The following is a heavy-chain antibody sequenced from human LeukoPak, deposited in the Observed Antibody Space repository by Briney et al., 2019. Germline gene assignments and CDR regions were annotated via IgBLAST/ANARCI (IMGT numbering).Heavy chain of an antibody. CDR1: GGSINNYY. CDR3: ARDRVGAITGFDY. D-gene: IGHD1-26*01. Sequence: SETLSLTCIVSGGSINNYYWSWLRQSPGKGLEWIGFISYSGSTKHNPSLKSRVTMSLDTSKNQFSLKLSSVTTTDTAVYYCARDRVGAITGFDYWGQGTLVTVSS. V-gene: IGHV4-59*01. CDR2: ISYSGST. J-gene: IGHJ4*02.